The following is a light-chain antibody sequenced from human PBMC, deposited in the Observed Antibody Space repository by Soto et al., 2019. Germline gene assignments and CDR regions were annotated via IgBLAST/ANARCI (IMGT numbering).Light chain of an antibody. CDR3: QQYDSYPWT. CDR2: DAS. J-gene: IGKJ1*01. CDR1: QRIISW. Sequence: DIQMTQSPSTLSAFVGERVTITCRASQRIISWLAWYQQKPGKAPKLLIYDASNLESGVPLRFSGSGSGTEFTLTISVLQPDDFATYYCQQYDSYPWTFGQGTKVDIK. V-gene: IGKV1-5*01.